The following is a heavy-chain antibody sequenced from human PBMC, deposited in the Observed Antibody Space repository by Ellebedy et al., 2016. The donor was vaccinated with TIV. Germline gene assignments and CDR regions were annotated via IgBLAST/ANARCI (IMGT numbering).Heavy chain of an antibody. Sequence: GESLKISCVASGFTFSSYTMNWVRQAPGKGLEWVSYISSSSSTIYYADSVKGRFTISRDNAKNSLYLQMNSLRAEETAVFYCARAPRGGTDYWGQGTLVTVSS. V-gene: IGHV3-48*04. CDR2: ISSSSSTI. D-gene: IGHD3-10*01. J-gene: IGHJ4*02. CDR1: GFTFSSYT. CDR3: ARAPRGGTDY.